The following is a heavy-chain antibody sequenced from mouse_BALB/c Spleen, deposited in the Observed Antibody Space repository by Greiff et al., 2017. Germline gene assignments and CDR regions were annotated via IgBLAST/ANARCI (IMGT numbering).Heavy chain of an antibody. CDR3: ARYYYGSTGGFDY. J-gene: IGHJ2*01. CDR2: ISNLAYSI. V-gene: IGHV5-15*02. CDR1: GFTFSDYG. D-gene: IGHD1-1*01. Sequence: EVQVVESGGGLVQPGGSRKLSCAASGFTFSDYGMAWVRQAPGKGPEWVAFISNLAYSIYYADTVTGRFTISRENAKNTLYLEMSSLRSEDTAMYYCARYYYGSTGGFDYWGQGTTLTVSS.